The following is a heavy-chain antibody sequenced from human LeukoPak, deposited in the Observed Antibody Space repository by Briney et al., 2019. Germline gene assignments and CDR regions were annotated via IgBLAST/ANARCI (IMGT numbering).Heavy chain of an antibody. CDR2: ISGSGGST. Sequence: GGSLRLSCAASGFTFSSYAMSWVRQAPGKGLEWVSAISGSGGSTYYADSVEGRFTISRDNSKNTLYLQMNSLRAEDTAVYYCAKRLTNIVVVPAAKSHWGQGTLVTVSS. CDR3: AKRLTNIVVVPAAKSH. V-gene: IGHV3-23*01. CDR1: GFTFSSYA. J-gene: IGHJ4*02. D-gene: IGHD2-2*01.